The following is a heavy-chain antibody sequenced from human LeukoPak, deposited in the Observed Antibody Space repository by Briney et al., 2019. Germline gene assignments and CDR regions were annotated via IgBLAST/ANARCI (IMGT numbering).Heavy chain of an antibody. CDR1: GSTFSSYD. J-gene: IGHJ3*01. V-gene: IGHV3-23*01. Sequence: PGGSLRLSCAASGSTFSSYDMNWVRQAPGKGLEWVSSFRASDETTYYADSVKGRFTISRDKSRNTLYLQMNSLRVEDTAVYYCAKSLWAAAGTGAFDFWGQGTMVTVSS. CDR2: FRASDETT. CDR3: AKSLWAAAGTGAFDF. D-gene: IGHD6-13*01.